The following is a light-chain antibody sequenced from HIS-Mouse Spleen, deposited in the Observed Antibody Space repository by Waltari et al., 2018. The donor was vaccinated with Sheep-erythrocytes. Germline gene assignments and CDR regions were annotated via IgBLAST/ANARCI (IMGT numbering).Light chain of an antibody. CDR2: DVS. J-gene: IGLJ1*01. V-gene: IGLV2-11*01. CDR1: RSDVVGYND. Sequence: QSALTQPASVSGSPGQSITIPCTGTRSDVVGYNDVSSYQQHPGKAPNLMIYDVSKRPSGVPDRFSGSKSGNTASLTISGLQAEDEADYYCCSYAGSYTYYVFGTGTKVTVL. CDR3: CSYAGSYTYYV.